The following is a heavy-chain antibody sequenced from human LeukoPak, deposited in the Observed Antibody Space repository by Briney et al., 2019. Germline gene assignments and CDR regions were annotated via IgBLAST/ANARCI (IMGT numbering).Heavy chain of an antibody. J-gene: IGHJ4*01. D-gene: IGHD6-19*01. Sequence: GGSLRLSCAASGFTFSNPAMSWVRQAPGKGLEWVSTLSGSGITTYYADSVKGRFTISRDNSKNTLYLQMNSLRAEDTAVYYCAKGIYSSGWSYFDYWGRGTLVTVSS. CDR2: LSGSGITT. CDR3: AKGIYSSGWSYFDY. CDR1: GFTFSNPA. V-gene: IGHV3-23*01.